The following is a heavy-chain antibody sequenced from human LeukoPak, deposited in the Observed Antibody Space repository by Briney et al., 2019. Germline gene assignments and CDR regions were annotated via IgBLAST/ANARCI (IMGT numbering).Heavy chain of an antibody. CDR3: TKETPQMDV. CDR2: ISSTGNTV. J-gene: IGHJ6*04. CDR1: GFTFSSYE. D-gene: IGHD2-15*01. Sequence: GGSLRLSCAASGFTFSSYEMNWVRQAPGQGLEWVAYISSTGNTVHYAGSVKGRFAISRDNAKNSLYLQMNRLRAEDTAVYYCTKETPQMDVWGKGTTVIVSS. V-gene: IGHV3-48*03.